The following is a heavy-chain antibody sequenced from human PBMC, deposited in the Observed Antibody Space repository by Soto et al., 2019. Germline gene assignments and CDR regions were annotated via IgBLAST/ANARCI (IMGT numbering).Heavy chain of an antibody. Sequence: QVQLVQSGAEVKKPGASVKVSCKASGYTFTSYGISWVRQAPGQGLEWMGWISAYNGNTNYAQKLQGRVTMTTDTPPSTAYMQLRSLRSDDTAVYYCARVMFEGLWSRHFDYWGQGTLVTVSS. J-gene: IGHJ4*02. CDR1: GYTFTSYG. CDR2: ISAYNGNT. V-gene: IGHV1-18*01. CDR3: ARVMFEGLWSRHFDY. D-gene: IGHD2-21*01.